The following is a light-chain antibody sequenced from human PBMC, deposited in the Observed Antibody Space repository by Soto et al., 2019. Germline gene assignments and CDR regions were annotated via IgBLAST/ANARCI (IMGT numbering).Light chain of an antibody. Sequence: EIVMTQSPATLSVSPGESATLSCRASQSIRNDLAWYQQKPGQAPRLLISDSSTRATTIPARFNGSGSGTEFNLVISNLQSDDFAVYYCHQYNTWPLTFGGGTKVEIK. J-gene: IGKJ4*01. CDR3: HQYNTWPLT. V-gene: IGKV3-15*01. CDR2: DSS. CDR1: QSIRND.